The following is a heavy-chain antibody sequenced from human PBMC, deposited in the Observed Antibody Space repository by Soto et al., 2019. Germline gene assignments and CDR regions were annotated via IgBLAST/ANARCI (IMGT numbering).Heavy chain of an antibody. CDR3: ARDALVEYYDILTGYINWFDP. D-gene: IGHD3-9*01. J-gene: IGHJ5*02. V-gene: IGHV3-21*01. Sequence: PRGSLRLSCAASGFTFISYSINWCRHSPFKWLEWVSSISSSSSYIYYADSVKGRFTISRDNAKNSLYLQMNSLRAEDTAVYYCARDALVEYYDILTGYINWFDPWGQGTLVTVSS. CDR2: ISSSSSYI. CDR1: GFTFISYS.